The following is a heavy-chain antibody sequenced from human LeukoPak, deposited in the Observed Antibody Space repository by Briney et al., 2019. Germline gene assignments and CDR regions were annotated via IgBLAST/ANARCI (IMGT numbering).Heavy chain of an antibody. CDR3: ARYPPMRWLQFRAFDY. D-gene: IGHD5-24*01. Sequence: GGSLRLSCAASGFTFSSYWMSWVRQAPGKGLEWVANIKQDGSEKYYVDSVKGRFTISRDNAKNSLYLQMNSLRAEDTAVYYCARYPPMRWLQFRAFDYWGQGTLVTVSS. J-gene: IGHJ4*02. V-gene: IGHV3-7*01. CDR2: IKQDGSEK. CDR1: GFTFSSYW.